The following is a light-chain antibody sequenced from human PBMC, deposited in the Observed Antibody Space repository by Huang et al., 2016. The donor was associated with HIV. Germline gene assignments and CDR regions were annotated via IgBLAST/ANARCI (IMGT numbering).Light chain of an antibody. J-gene: IGKJ1*01. CDR1: QSLLYRSNTKNY. CDR2: WAS. Sequence: IVMTQSPESLAVSLGERASINCKSSQSLLYRSNTKNYLAWYQKKQGHPPTLLIYWASVRDVGVPERFRGGGSGTNFTLTINSLQADDVAVYYCQQHYGRQSTFGQGT. V-gene: IGKV4-1*01. CDR3: QQHYGRQST.